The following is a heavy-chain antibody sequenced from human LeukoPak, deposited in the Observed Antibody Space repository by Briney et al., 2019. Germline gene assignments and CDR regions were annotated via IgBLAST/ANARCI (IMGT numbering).Heavy chain of an antibody. CDR3: ARGAQRFLEWLSEAYYMDV. J-gene: IGHJ6*03. CDR2: ISSSSSTI. CDR1: GFTFSNYS. Sequence: SGGSLRLSCAASGFTFSNYSMNWVRQAPGKGLEWVSYISSSSSTIYYADSVKGRFTISRDNAKNSLYLQMNSLRAEDTAVYYCARGAQRFLEWLSEAYYMDVWGKGTTVTVSS. V-gene: IGHV3-48*01. D-gene: IGHD3-3*01.